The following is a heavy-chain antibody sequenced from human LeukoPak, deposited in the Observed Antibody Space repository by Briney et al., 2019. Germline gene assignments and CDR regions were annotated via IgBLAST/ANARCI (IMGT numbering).Heavy chain of an antibody. CDR3: ARLALDGGNYFDY. J-gene: IGHJ4*02. CDR2: IYPGDFDI. Sequence: GESLKISYQASGYSFTTYWIGWVRPMPGKGLEWMGIIYPGDFDIRYSPSFQGQVTFSTDKSISTAYLQWNSLKASDTAMYYCARLALDGGNYFDYWGQGTLVSVSS. V-gene: IGHV5-51*01. CDR1: GYSFTTYW. D-gene: IGHD3-16*01.